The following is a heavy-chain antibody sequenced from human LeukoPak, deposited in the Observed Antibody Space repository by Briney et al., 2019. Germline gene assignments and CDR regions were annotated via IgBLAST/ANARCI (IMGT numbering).Heavy chain of an antibody. CDR2: IYSGGST. Sequence: LRXSCAAXXXXXXXXXMSXXRXAPGXXLXWVSVIYSGGSTYYADSVKGRFTISRGNSKNTLYLQMNSLRAEDTAVYYCARDGLTGGPFDYWGQGTLVTVSS. D-gene: IGHD7-27*01. CDR3: ARDGLTGGPFDY. V-gene: IGHV3-53*01. CDR1: XXXXXXXX. J-gene: IGHJ4*02.